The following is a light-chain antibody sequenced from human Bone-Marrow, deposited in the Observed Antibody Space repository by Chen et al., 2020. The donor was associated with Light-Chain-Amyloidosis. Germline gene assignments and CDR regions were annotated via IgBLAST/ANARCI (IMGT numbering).Light chain of an antibody. J-gene: IGLJ1*01. CDR2: NVS. CDR1: IDDVGGYDY. V-gene: IGLV2-11*01. CDR3: CSYAGSYSYV. Sequence: QSALTQPRSVSGSPGQSVTISCTGTIDDVGGYDYVSWYQQHPGKATKLMISNVSERPSGVPDRFSGSKSGNTASLTISGLQAEDEADYYCCSYAGSYSYVFGIGTKVTVL.